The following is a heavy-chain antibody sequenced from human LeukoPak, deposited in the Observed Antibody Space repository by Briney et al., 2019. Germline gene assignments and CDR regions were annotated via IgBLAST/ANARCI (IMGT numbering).Heavy chain of an antibody. CDR1: GFTFSSYA. V-gene: IGHV3-23*01. CDR3: AKDGAGNYYGMDV. J-gene: IGHJ6*02. CDR2: ISGSGGTT. D-gene: IGHD3-10*01. Sequence: PGGSLRLSCAASGFTFSSYAMSWVRQAPGKGLEWVSAISGSGGTTYSADSVKGRFTISRDNSKNTMYLQMNSLRAEDTAVYYCAKDGAGNYYGMDVWGQGTTVTVSS.